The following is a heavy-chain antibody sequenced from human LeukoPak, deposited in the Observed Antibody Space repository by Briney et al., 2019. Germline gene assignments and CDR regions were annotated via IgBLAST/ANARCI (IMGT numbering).Heavy chain of an antibody. CDR1: GFTFSSYA. J-gene: IGHJ5*02. V-gene: IGHV3-23*01. CDR3: AKSEAAAGPNWFDP. D-gene: IGHD6-13*01. CDR2: ISGSGGST. Sequence: GASLRFSCAASGFTFSSYAMSWVRQAPGKGLEWVSAISGSGGSTYYADSVRGRFTISRDNSKNTLYLQMNSLRAEDTAVYYCAKSEAAAGPNWFDPWGQGTLVTVSS.